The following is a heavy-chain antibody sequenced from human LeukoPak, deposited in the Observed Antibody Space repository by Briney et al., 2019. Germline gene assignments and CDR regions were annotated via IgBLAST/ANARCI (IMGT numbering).Heavy chain of an antibody. CDR2: IYYSGST. CDR1: GGSISSSSYY. V-gene: IGHV4-61*05. J-gene: IGHJ4*02. D-gene: IGHD3-10*01. Sequence: SETLSLTCTVSGGSISSSSYYWGWIRQPPGKGLEWIGYIYYSGSTNYNPSLKSRLTISVDTSKNQFSLKLSSVTAADTAVYYCARGVLLWFGESLYYFDYWGQGNLVTVSS. CDR3: ARGVLLWFGESLYYFDY.